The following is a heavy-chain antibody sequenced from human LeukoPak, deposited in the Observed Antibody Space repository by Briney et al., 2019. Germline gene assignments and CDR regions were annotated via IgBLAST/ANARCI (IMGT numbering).Heavy chain of an antibody. J-gene: IGHJ4*02. Sequence: GESLKISCKGSGNSFSNYWIGWVRQLPGRGLEWMGIIYPGDSDTRYNPSFQGQVTISADKSISTAYLQWSSLKASDTAMYYCARQVGSSPPDYWGQGTLVTVSS. CDR1: GNSFSNYW. CDR2: IYPGDSDT. V-gene: IGHV5-51*01. D-gene: IGHD6-6*01. CDR3: ARQVGSSPPDY.